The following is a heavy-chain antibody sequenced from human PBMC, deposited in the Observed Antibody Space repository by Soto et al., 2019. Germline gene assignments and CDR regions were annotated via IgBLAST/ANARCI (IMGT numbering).Heavy chain of an antibody. CDR3: AGRITMVRGVSFADWFDP. J-gene: IGHJ5*02. D-gene: IGHD3-10*01. CDR2: IIPIFGTA. V-gene: IGHV1-69*12. Sequence: QVQLVQSGAEVKKPGSSVKVSCKASGGTFSSYAISWVRQAPGQGIEWMGGIIPIFGTANYAQKFQGRVTITADESTSTAYMELSRLRSEDTAVYYCAGRITMVRGVSFADWFDPWGQGTLVTVAA. CDR1: GGTFSSYA.